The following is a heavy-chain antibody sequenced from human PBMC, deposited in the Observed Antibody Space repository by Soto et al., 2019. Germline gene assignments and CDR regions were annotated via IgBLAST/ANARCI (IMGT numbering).Heavy chain of an antibody. CDR2: INPNSGGT. J-gene: IGHJ3*02. CDR1: GYTFTGYY. D-gene: IGHD6-19*01. Sequence: QVQLVQSGAEVKKPGASVKVSCKASGYTFTGYYMHWVRQAPGQGLEWMGWINPNSGGTNYAQKFQGWVTRTRDTSISTAYMELSRLRSDDTAVYYCARESYSSGWYAVGAFDIWGQGTMVTVSS. CDR3: ARESYSSGWYAVGAFDI. V-gene: IGHV1-2*04.